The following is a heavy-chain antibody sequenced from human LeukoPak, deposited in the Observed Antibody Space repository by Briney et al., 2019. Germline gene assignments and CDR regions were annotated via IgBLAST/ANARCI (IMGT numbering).Heavy chain of an antibody. CDR2: INQAGSEE. Sequence: GGSMRLSCAASGFTFRTYWMSWVRQAPGKGLEWVANINQAGSEEYYVDSVKGRFSIYRDNAKNSLYLQMNSLRAEDTAVYYSARATVTTSWGQGTLVTVSS. J-gene: IGHJ4*02. CDR1: GFTFRTYW. V-gene: IGHV3-7*01. D-gene: IGHD4-17*01. CDR3: ARATVTTS.